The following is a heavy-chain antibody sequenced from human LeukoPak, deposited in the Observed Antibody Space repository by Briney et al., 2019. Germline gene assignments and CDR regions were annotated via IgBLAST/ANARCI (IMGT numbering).Heavy chain of an antibody. Sequence: GGSLRLSCAASGFTVSNNYMSWVRQAPGKGLEWVASINQDVSRIHYVDSVKGRFTISRDNAKSSLFLQMTSLRVEDTAVYYCARLKDDVTKFDYWGQGTLVTVSS. V-gene: IGHV3-7*01. CDR1: GFTVSNNY. J-gene: IGHJ4*02. CDR3: ARLKDDVTKFDY. CDR2: INQDVSRI. D-gene: IGHD2-8*01.